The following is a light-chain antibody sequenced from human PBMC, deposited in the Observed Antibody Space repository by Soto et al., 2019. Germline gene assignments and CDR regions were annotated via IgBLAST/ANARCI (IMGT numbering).Light chain of an antibody. J-gene: IGKJ1*01. CDR2: GAS. Sequence: EIVMTQSPATLSVSPGERSTLSCMASQSVSNNLAWYQQKPDQAPRLLIYGASTRATGIPARFSGSGSGTEFTLTISSLQSEDFAVYYCQHYNNWPSWTFGQGTKVDIK. CDR1: QSVSNN. CDR3: QHYNNWPSWT. V-gene: IGKV3-15*01.